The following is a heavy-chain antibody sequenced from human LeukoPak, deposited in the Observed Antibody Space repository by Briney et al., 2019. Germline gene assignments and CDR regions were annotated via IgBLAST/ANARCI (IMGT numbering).Heavy chain of an antibody. D-gene: IGHD2-2*01. CDR1: GGSISSGGYY. Sequence: PSETLSLTCTVSGGSISSGGYYWSWIRQHPGKGLEWIGYIYYSGSTYYNPSLKSRVTISVDASKNQFSLKLSSVTAADTAVYYCARAYCSNTSCPPQIWGQGTLVIVSS. CDR2: IYYSGST. J-gene: IGHJ4*02. CDR3: ARAYCSNTSCPPQI. V-gene: IGHV4-31*03.